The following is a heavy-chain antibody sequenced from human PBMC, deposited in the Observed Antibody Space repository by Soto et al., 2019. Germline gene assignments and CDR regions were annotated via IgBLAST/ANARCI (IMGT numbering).Heavy chain of an antibody. CDR3: ARVTVAGGLYYYNGMDV. J-gene: IGHJ6*02. Sequence: ASVKVSCKAPGYTFTSYGISWVRQAPGQGLEWMGWISVYNGNTNYAQRLQGRVTMTKDTSTGTAYMELRSLRSDDTAVYYCARVTVAGGLYYYNGMDVWGQGTTVTVSS. D-gene: IGHD6-19*01. CDR1: GYTFTSYG. CDR2: ISVYNGNT. V-gene: IGHV1-18*01.